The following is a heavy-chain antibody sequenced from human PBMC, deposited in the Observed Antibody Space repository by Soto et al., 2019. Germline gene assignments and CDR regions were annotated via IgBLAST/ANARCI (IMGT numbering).Heavy chain of an antibody. CDR1: RYTFTSYD. D-gene: IGHD3-9*01. J-gene: IGHJ4*02. Sequence: QVQLVQSGAEVKKPGASVKVSCKASRYTFTSYDINWVRQATGQGLEWMGWMNPNSGNTGYAQKFQGRVPMTRNTTRSTADMELSSVRSEATAVHYCARGRGGWLDYWGQGTLVTVSS. CDR2: MNPNSGNT. V-gene: IGHV1-8*01. CDR3: ARGRGGWLDY.